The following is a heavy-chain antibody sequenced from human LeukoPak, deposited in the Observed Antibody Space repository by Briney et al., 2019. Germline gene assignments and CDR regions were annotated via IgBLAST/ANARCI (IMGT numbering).Heavy chain of an antibody. CDR1: GYTFTSYY. CDR3: ARSQGNWGALDY. V-gene: IGHV1-46*01. J-gene: IGHJ4*02. D-gene: IGHD7-27*01. CDR2: INPSGGST. Sequence: ASVKVSCKASGYTFTSYYMHWVRQAPGQGLEWMGIINPSGGSTSYAQKFQGRVTMTGDTSTSTVYMELSSLRSEDTAVYYCARSQGNWGALDYWGQGTLVTVSS.